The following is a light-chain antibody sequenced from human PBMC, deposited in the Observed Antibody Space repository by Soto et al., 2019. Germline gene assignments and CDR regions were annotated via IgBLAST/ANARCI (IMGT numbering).Light chain of an antibody. Sequence: AIRMTQSPSSFSASTGDRVTITCRASQSIGTYLAWYQQIPGRAPKLLIFAESTLQRGVPSRFSGSGSGTDFTLAISCLQSEDFATYYCQQYYIYPPTFGGGTKV. CDR3: QQYYIYPPT. CDR1: QSIGTY. V-gene: IGKV1-8*01. J-gene: IGKJ4*01. CDR2: AES.